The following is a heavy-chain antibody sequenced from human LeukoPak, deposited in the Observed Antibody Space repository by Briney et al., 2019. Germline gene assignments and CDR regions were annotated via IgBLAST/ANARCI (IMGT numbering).Heavy chain of an antibody. D-gene: IGHD3-3*01. CDR2: IASHAGDA. CDR1: AFMFSKYD. Sequence: PGGSLRLSCTISAFMFSKYDMNWVRQTPGKGLEWVAVIASHAGDAHYSDSVKGRFTISRDNSKDTLYLQMNNLGVEDTAVYYCARDRRDSYDFWSGYYNYYGMDVWGQGTTVTVSS. CDR3: ARDRRDSYDFWSGYYNYYGMDV. J-gene: IGHJ6*02. V-gene: IGHV3-30*03.